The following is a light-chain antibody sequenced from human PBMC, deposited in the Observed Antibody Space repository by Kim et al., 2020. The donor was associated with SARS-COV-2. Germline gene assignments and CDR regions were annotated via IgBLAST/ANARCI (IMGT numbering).Light chain of an antibody. Sequence: GERVTNSCSWSTSNVGSNAINWYQHLPGPAPRLLIYTNNQRPSGVPDRFSCSKSGTTASLAISGLQSEDEAEYYCTAWDNSLHGRVFGGGTKLTVL. CDR2: TNN. V-gene: IGLV1-44*01. J-gene: IGLJ3*02. CDR3: TAWDNSLHGRV. CDR1: TSNVGSNA.